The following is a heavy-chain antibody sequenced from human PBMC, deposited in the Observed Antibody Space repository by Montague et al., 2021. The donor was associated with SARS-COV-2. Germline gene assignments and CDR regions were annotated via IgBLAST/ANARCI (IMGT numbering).Heavy chain of an antibody. CDR3: ARDGRFGELDY. V-gene: IGHV3-48*03. Sequence: LSLTCGVHGGPFSGYYWTWIRQSPGKGLEWVSYISSSGSTIYYADSVKGRFTISRDNAKNSLYLQMNSLRAEDTAVYYCARDGRFGELDYWGQGTLVTVST. CDR1: GGPFSGYY. J-gene: IGHJ4*02. D-gene: IGHD3-10*01. CDR2: ISSSGSTI.